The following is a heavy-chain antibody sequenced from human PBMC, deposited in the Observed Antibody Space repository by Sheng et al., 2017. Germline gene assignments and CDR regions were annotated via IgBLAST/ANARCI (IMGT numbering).Heavy chain of an antibody. D-gene: IGHD4-4*01. V-gene: IGHV3-11*05. CDR2: ISSSSTYT. J-gene: IGHJ5*02. Sequence: QVQLVESGGGLVKPGGSLRLSCAASGFTFPDYYMSWIRQAPGKGLEWVSFISSSSTYTNYADSVKGRFTISRDNTRNSLYLQMSSLRAEDTAVYYCAREMYSNIDLWGQGTLVTVSS. CDR1: GFTFPDYY. CDR3: AREMYSNIDL.